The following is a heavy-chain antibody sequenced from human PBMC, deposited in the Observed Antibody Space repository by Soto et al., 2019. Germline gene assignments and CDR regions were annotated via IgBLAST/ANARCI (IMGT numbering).Heavy chain of an antibody. Sequence: GGSLRLSCAASGFTFSSYAMHWVRQAPGKGLEWVAVISYDGSNKYYADSVKGRFTISRDNSKNTLYLQMNSLRAEDTAVYYCASGPRAIRYFDWYLDYWGQGTLVTVSS. V-gene: IGHV3-30-3*01. J-gene: IGHJ4*02. CDR1: GFTFSSYA. CDR2: ISYDGSNK. CDR3: ASGPRAIRYFDWYLDY. D-gene: IGHD3-9*01.